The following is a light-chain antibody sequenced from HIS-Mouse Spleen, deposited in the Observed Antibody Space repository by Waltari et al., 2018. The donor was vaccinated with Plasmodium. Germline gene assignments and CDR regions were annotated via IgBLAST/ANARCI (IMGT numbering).Light chain of an antibody. V-gene: IGLV3-1*01. CDR1: KLGEKY. Sequence: SYELTQPPSVSVSPGQTVSITCPADKLGEKYASWYQQKPGQCPVLDIYHDSKRTPGNPERFAGSNSGNRATLTISGTQARDEANYYCQTWDSSTVVFGGGTKLTVL. J-gene: IGLJ2*01. CDR2: HDS. CDR3: QTWDSSTVV.